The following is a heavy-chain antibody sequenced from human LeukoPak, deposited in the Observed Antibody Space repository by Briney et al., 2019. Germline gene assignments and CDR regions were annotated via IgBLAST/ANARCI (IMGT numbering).Heavy chain of an antibody. Sequence: GGSLRLSCAASGFTFSDYYMSWIRQAPGKGLEWVSCISSSGSTIYYADSVKGRFTISRDNAKNSLYLQMNSLRAEDTAVYYCARDESEYAVAGTSFDYWGQGTLVTVSS. D-gene: IGHD6-19*01. V-gene: IGHV3-11*01. CDR1: GFTFSDYY. J-gene: IGHJ4*02. CDR3: ARDESEYAVAGTSFDY. CDR2: ISSSGSTI.